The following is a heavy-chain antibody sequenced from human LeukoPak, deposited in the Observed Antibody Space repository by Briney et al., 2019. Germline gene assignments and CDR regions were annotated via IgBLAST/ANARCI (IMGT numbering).Heavy chain of an antibody. Sequence: GGSLRLSCAASGFTFSDYYMSWIRQAPGKGLEWVSYISSSGSTIYYADSVKGRFTISRDNAKNSLYLQMNSLRAEDTAVYYCAKAMARKYNWFDPWGQGTLVTVSS. V-gene: IGHV3-11*01. J-gene: IGHJ5*02. CDR3: AKAMARKYNWFDP. D-gene: IGHD5-18*01. CDR1: GFTFSDYY. CDR2: ISSSGSTI.